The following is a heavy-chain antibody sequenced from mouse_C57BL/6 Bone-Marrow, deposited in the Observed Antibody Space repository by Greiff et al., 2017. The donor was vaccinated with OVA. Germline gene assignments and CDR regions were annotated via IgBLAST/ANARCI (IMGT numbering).Heavy chain of an antibody. CDR1: GYTFTSYG. CDR2: IYPRSGNT. Sequence: VQLQQSGAELARPGASVKLSCKASGYTFTSYGISWVKQRTGQGLEWIGEIYPRSGNTYYNEKFKGKATLTADKSSSTAYMELRSLTSEDSAVYFCARLGDDYYAMDYWGQGTSVTVSS. CDR3: ARLGDDYYAMDY. V-gene: IGHV1-81*01. J-gene: IGHJ4*01.